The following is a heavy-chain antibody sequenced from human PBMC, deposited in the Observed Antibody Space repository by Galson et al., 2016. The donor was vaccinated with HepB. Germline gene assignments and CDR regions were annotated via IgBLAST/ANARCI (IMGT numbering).Heavy chain of an antibody. J-gene: IGHJ4*02. V-gene: IGHV3-23*01. CDR3: ARGREGITGTTGYFDH. CDR1: GFSFSNHG. Sequence: SLRLSCAGSGFSFSNHGMSWVRQPPGRGLEWVSGITRSGDATHYADFAKGRFTISRDNSKNTLYLQMNSLRGEDTALYYCARGREGITGTTGYFDHWGQGTLVSVSS. CDR2: ITRSGDAT. D-gene: IGHD1-20*01.